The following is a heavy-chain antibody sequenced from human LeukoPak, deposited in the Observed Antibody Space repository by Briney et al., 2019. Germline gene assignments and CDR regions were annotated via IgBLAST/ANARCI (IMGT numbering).Heavy chain of an antibody. V-gene: IGHV3-15*01. CDR3: TTVGYGSGSSSFGDYFDY. CDR1: GFTFKNAW. CDR2: IKSTRDGGAT. J-gene: IGHJ4*02. Sequence: GGSLRLSCEASGFTFKNAWMIWVRQAPGKGPEWVGRIKSTRDGGATEYAAPVKGRFTISRDDSKNTLYLQMNSLKSEDTAVYYCTTVGYGSGSSSFGDYFDYWGQGTLVTVSS. D-gene: IGHD3-10*01.